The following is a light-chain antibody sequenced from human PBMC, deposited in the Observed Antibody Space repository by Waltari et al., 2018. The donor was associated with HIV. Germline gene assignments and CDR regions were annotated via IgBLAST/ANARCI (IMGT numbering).Light chain of an antibody. CDR1: SSDVGGYNY. Sequence: QSALTQPASVSGSPGQSITISCTGTSSDVGGYNYVSWYQQQPGKAPKLMIYDVSKRASGVSNRLSCSKSGNTASLTISGLQAEDEADYYCCSYAGSNTFNYVFGTGTKVTVL. CDR2: DVS. CDR3: CSYAGSNTFNYV. V-gene: IGLV2-23*02. J-gene: IGLJ1*01.